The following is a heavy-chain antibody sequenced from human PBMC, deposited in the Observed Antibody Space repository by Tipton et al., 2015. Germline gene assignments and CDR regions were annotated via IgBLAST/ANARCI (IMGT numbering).Heavy chain of an antibody. D-gene: IGHD5-18*01. CDR3: ARFMGYSYGPDNWFDP. CDR1: GGSISTSNYY. Sequence: TLSLTCNVSGGSISTSNYYWGWIRQPPGKGLEWIGSIYYGGSTYYNPSLKSRVTISVHTSKNQFSLKLSSVTAADTAVYYCARFMGYSYGPDNWFDPWGQGTLVTVSS. J-gene: IGHJ5*02. CDR2: IYYGGST. V-gene: IGHV4-39*01.